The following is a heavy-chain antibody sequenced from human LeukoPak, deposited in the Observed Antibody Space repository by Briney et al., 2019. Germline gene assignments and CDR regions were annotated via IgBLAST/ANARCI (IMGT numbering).Heavy chain of an antibody. CDR1: GFSFSGYW. Sequence: GGSLRLSCAASGFSFSGYWMSWVRQAPGKSLEWVANMKEDGTEKYYVDSVKGRFTISRDNAKNSLYLQMNSLRAEDTAVYYCAREPPYYYYMDVWGRGTTVTVSS. V-gene: IGHV3-7*01. CDR2: MKEDGTEK. J-gene: IGHJ6*03. CDR3: AREPPYYYYMDV.